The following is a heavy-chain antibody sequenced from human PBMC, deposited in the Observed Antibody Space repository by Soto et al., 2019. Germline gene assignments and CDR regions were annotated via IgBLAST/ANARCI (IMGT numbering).Heavy chain of an antibody. Sequence: SETLSLTCTVSGDSMSSSYWSWIRQPAGKGLEWVGRLYPSGSTNYNPSLRSRVTMSVDTSKNQFSLRLSSVTAAGTAVYYCAREKDHGESYNFYYAMDVWGQGPTVTVSS. J-gene: IGHJ6*02. V-gene: IGHV4-4*07. CDR3: AREKDHGESYNFYYAMDV. CDR1: GDSMSSSY. D-gene: IGHD4-17*01. CDR2: LYPSGST.